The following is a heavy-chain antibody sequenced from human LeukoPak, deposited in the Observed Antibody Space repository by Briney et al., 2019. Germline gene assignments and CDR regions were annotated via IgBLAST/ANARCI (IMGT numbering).Heavy chain of an antibody. CDR2: INHSGST. Sequence: SETLSLTCAVYGGSFSGYYWSWIRQPPGKGLEWIGEINHSGSTNYNPSLKSRVTISVDTSKNQFSLKLSSVTAADTAVYYCASLPGIAVAGDVPRADVDYWGQGTLVTVSS. J-gene: IGHJ4*02. CDR3: ASLPGIAVAGDVPRADVDY. D-gene: IGHD6-19*01. V-gene: IGHV4-34*01. CDR1: GGSFSGYY.